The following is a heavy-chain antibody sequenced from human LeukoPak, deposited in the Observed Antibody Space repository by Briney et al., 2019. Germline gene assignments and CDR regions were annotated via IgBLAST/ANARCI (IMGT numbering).Heavy chain of an antibody. CDR2: IYSGGSP. D-gene: IGHD3-22*01. Sequence: SGGSLRLSCAASGFTFSTNYMSWVRQAPGKGLEWVSVIYSGGSPCYADSVKGRFTISRDNSKNTLYLQMNSLRAEDTAVYYCARDLNYYDSSGYGHWGQGTLVTVSS. CDR1: GFTFSTNY. CDR3: ARDLNYYDSSGYGH. V-gene: IGHV3-53*01. J-gene: IGHJ4*02.